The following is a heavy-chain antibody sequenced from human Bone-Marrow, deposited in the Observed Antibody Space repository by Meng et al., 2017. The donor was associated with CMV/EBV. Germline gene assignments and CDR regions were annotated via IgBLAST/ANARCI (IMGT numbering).Heavy chain of an antibody. CDR3: AREGSGWSGALPYYYYGMDV. CDR2: INGDATRT. Sequence: GGSLRLSCAASGFTFTKHWMHWVRQAPGKGLEWVSRINGDATRTSYADSVKGRFTISRDNAQNSLYLQMNSLRAEDTAVYYCAREGSGWSGALPYYYYGMDVWGQGTTVTVSS. J-gene: IGHJ6*02. CDR1: GFTFTKHW. V-gene: IGHV3-74*01. D-gene: IGHD3-3*01.